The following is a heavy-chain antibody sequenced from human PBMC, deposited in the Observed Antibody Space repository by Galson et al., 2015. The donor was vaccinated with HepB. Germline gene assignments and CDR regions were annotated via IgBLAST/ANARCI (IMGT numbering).Heavy chain of an antibody. Sequence: SLRLSCAASGFTFSSYAMSWVRQAPGKGLEWVSAISGSGGSTYYADSVKGRFTISRDNSKNTLYLQMNSLRAEDTAVYYCAKAYRVVPAASSDYWGQGTLVTVSS. CDR1: GFTFSSYA. V-gene: IGHV3-23*01. CDR3: AKAYRVVPAASSDY. CDR2: ISGSGGST. J-gene: IGHJ4*02. D-gene: IGHD2-2*01.